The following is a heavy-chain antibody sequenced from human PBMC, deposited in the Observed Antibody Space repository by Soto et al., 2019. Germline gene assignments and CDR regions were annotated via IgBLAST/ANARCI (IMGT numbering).Heavy chain of an antibody. J-gene: IGHJ4*02. Sequence: QVQLVQSGAEVKKPGSSVKVSCKASGGSFSIYAYNWVRQAPGQGLEWMGGIIPLFDIRNYAQRFQGRVTITADESTSTAYMELSSLRSDDTALYYYARGPASVAGNNFIPGGGFDYWGQGSLVTVSS. CDR1: GGSFSIYA. CDR3: ARGPASVAGNNFIPGGGFDY. CDR2: IIPLFDIR. V-gene: IGHV1-69*01. D-gene: IGHD3-16*01.